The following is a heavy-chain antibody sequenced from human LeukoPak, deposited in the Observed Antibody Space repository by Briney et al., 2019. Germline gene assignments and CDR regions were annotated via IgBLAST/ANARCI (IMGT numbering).Heavy chain of an antibody. CDR2: INHSGST. D-gene: IGHD2-15*01. J-gene: IGHJ6*03. CDR3: ASFYCSGGSCYQYFSYYYMDV. Sequence: SETLSLTCAVYGGSFGGYYWSWIRQPPGKGLEWIGEINHSGSTYYNPPLQSRVTISVDTSKNQFSLKLNSVTAADTAVYYCASFYCSGGSCYQYFSYYYMDVWGKGTTVTISS. V-gene: IGHV4-34*01. CDR1: GGSFGGYY.